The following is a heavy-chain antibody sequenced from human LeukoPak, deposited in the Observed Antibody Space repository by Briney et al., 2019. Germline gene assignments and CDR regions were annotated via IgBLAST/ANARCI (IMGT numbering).Heavy chain of an antibody. J-gene: IGHJ4*02. CDR1: GFIFSNDD. CDR3: ASRVQYYFAY. V-gene: IGHV3-33*01. Sequence: GGSLRLCCAASGFIFSNDDMHWVRQAPGNGLEWVAVIWYDGSDKHYADSVQGRFTISRDNSKNSLYLQMNSLRAEDTALYYCASRVQYYFAYWGQGTLVTVSS. CDR2: IWYDGSDK.